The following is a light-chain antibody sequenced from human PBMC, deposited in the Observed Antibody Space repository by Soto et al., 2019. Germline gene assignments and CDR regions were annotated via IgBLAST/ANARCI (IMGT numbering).Light chain of an antibody. CDR1: TSNIGTHT. CDR3: AAWDDSLNGPV. V-gene: IGLV1-44*01. CDR2: TNN. J-gene: IGLJ2*01. Sequence: QSVLTQSPSASGTPGQRVSISCSGSTSNIGTHTVNWYQHVPGTAPKLLISTNNQRPAGVPDRFSGSKSGTSASLAISGLQSKDEADYYCAAWDDSLNGPVFGGGTKLTVL.